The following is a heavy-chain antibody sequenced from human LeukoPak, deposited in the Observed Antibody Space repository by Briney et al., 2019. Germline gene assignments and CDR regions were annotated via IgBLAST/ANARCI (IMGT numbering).Heavy chain of an antibody. V-gene: IGHV3-33*01. J-gene: IGHJ4*02. Sequence: GGSLRLSCAASGFTFSSYGMQWGRQAPGKGLEWVAVIWYDGSNKYYADSVKGRFTISRDNSKNTLYLQMNSLRAEDTAVYYCAREDKNAYYGSGSPGYWGQGTLVTVSS. CDR1: GFTFSSYG. D-gene: IGHD3-10*01. CDR2: IWYDGSNK. CDR3: AREDKNAYYGSGSPGY.